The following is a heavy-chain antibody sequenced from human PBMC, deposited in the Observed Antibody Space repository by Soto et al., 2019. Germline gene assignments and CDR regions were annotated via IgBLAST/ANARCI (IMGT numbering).Heavy chain of an antibody. CDR1: VGSFSSYA. D-gene: IGHD6-13*01. Sequence: SVKVSCKTFVGSFSSYAISWVRQAPGQGLEWMGGIIPIFGTANYAQKFQGRVTITADEATSTAYMELSSLRSEDTAVYYCARDLLPGYRSSYNYSYGMDVWGQGTTVTASS. J-gene: IGHJ6*02. V-gene: IGHV1-69*13. CDR3: ARDLLPGYRSSYNYSYGMDV. CDR2: IIPIFGTA.